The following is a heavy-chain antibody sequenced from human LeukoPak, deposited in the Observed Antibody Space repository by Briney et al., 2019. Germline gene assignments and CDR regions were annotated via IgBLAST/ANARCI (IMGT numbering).Heavy chain of an antibody. J-gene: IGHJ4*02. CDR1: GFTFSSYE. V-gene: IGHV3-48*03. D-gene: IGHD5-12*01. Sequence: GGSLRLSCAASGFTFSSYEMNWVRQAPGKGLEWVSYISSSGSTIYYADSVKGRFTISRDNAKNSLYLQMNSLRAVDTAVYYCAREGGYSGYDSGYYFDYWGQGTLVTVSS. CDR3: AREGGYSGYDSGYYFDY. CDR2: ISSSGSTI.